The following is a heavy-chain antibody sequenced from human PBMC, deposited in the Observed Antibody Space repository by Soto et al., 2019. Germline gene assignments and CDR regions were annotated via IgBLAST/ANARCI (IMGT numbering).Heavy chain of an antibody. Sequence: SETLSLTCIVSGGSITRNNHYWGWIRQSPGKGLEWIGSILYSGSTNYNPSLKSRVTLSVETSTNQFSLKMSSVTAADTALYYCARLGSSGWYQGSYFDYWGQGTLVTVSS. CDR3: ARLGSSGWYQGSYFDY. V-gene: IGHV4-39*01. D-gene: IGHD6-19*01. CDR1: GGSITRNNHY. J-gene: IGHJ4*02. CDR2: ILYSGST.